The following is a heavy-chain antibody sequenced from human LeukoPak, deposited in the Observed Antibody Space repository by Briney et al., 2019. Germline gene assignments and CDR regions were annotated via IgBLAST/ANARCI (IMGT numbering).Heavy chain of an antibody. D-gene: IGHD4-17*01. CDR2: ISSGSSAI. Sequence: PGGSLRLSCAAYGFTFSDYYMSWIRQAPGKGLEWVSIISSGSSAIFSADALKGRFTISRDDAKNLLYLDMNSLRAEDTAVYYCARGHTAVTRPFDFWGQGTLVTVSS. CDR3: ARGHTAVTRPFDF. J-gene: IGHJ4*02. CDR1: GFTFSDYY. V-gene: IGHV3-11*04.